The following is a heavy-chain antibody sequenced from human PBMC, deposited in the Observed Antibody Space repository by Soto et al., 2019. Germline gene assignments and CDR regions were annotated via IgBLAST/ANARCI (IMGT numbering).Heavy chain of an antibody. Sequence: GGSLRLSCAASGFTFDDYAMHWVRQAPGKGLEWVSGISWNSGSIGYADSVKGRFTISRDNAKNSLYLQMNSLRAEDTALYYCAKGAAAAGRLNYGMDVWGQGTTVTVSS. J-gene: IGHJ6*02. CDR1: GFTFDDYA. CDR3: AKGAAAAGRLNYGMDV. CDR2: ISWNSGSI. D-gene: IGHD6-13*01. V-gene: IGHV3-9*01.